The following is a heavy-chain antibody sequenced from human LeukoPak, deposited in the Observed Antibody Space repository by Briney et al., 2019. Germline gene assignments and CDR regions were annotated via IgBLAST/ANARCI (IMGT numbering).Heavy chain of an antibody. D-gene: IGHD6-19*01. Sequence: GGSLRLSCAASGFNFANHAMSWVRQTAGKGLEWVSAISGGGDITYYADSVKGRFTISRDNSKNTLYLQMNSLRAEDTAVYYCAKRAIGSGWTGRFDYWGQGTLVTVSS. CDR3: AKRAIGSGWTGRFDY. CDR2: ISGGGDIT. CDR1: GFNFANHA. J-gene: IGHJ4*02. V-gene: IGHV3-23*01.